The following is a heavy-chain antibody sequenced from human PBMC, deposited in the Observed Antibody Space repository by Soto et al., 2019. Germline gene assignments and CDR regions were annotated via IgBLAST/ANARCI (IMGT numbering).Heavy chain of an antibody. CDR2: IYYSGST. CDR1: GGSISSSSYY. V-gene: IGHV4-39*01. CDR3: AGGDSVARRAEYFQH. Sequence: PSETLSLTCTVSGGSISSSSYYWGWIRQPPGKGLEWIGSIYYSGSTYYNPSLKSRVTISVDTSKNQFSLKLSSVTAADTAVYYCAGGDSVARRAEYFQHWAQGTLVTVSS. J-gene: IGHJ1*01. D-gene: IGHD6-19*01.